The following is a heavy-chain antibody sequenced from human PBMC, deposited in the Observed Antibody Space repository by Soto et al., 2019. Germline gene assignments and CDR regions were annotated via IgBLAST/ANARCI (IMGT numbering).Heavy chain of an antibody. Sequence: SETLSLTCSFSGDSVTSHYLTWIRQSPEKGLEWIGYMHYSGSTNYNPSLKSRVTISVDTSKNQFSLKLSSVTAADTAVYYCARWLGYCGSTSCYVNYYYMDVWGKGTTVTVSS. D-gene: IGHD2-2*01. CDR2: MHYSGST. CDR1: GDSVTSHY. CDR3: ARWLGYCGSTSCYVNYYYMDV. J-gene: IGHJ6*03. V-gene: IGHV4-59*08.